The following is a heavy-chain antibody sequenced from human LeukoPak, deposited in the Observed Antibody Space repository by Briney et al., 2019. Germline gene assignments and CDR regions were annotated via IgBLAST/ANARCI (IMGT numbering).Heavy chain of an antibody. Sequence: GGSLRLSCAASGFTFSSYAMSWVRQAPGKGLEWVANIKQDGSEKYYVDSLKGRFTISRDNAKNSLFLQMNSLRAEDTAVYYCARAVGASEGVDYWGQGTLVTVSS. V-gene: IGHV3-7*03. CDR3: ARAVGASEGVDY. J-gene: IGHJ4*02. CDR2: IKQDGSEK. D-gene: IGHD1-26*01. CDR1: GFTFSSYA.